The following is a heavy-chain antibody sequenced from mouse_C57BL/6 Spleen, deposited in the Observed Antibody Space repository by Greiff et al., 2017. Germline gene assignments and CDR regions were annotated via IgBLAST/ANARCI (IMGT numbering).Heavy chain of an antibody. V-gene: IGHV1-82*01. Sequence: QVQLQQSGPELVKPGASVKISCKASGYAFSSSWMDWVKQRPGKGLDWIGRIYPGDGDTNYNGKFKGKATLTADKSSSTAYMQLSSLTSEDSAVYFCARSSSTPFFDYWGQGTTLTVSS. CDR2: IYPGDGDT. J-gene: IGHJ2*01. CDR3: ARSSSTPFFDY. CDR1: GYAFSSSW. D-gene: IGHD2-1*01.